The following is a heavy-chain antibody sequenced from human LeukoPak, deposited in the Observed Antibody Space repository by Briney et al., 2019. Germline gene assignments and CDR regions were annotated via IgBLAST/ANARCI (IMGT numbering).Heavy chain of an antibody. CDR1: GFTFSSYW. D-gene: IGHD3-10*01. Sequence: GGSLRLSCAASGFTFSSYWMHWVRQAPGKGLVWVSRINTDGSSTGYADSVKGRFTISRDNAKKTLYLQMNSLRAEDTAVYYCARVRGVDFEYWGQGTLVTVSS. CDR2: INTDGSST. V-gene: IGHV3-74*01. J-gene: IGHJ4*02. CDR3: ARVRGVDFEY.